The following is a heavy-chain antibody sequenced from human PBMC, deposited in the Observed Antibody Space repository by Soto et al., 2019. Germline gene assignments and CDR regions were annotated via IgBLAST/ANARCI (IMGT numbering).Heavy chain of an antibody. Sequence: LRLSCAASGFTFSSYAMSWVRQAPGKGLEWVSAISGSGGSTYYADSVKGRFTISRDNSKNILYLQMNSLRAEDTAIYYCARASGESYPGSRVFDSWGQGTRVTVSS. D-gene: IGHD3-10*01. J-gene: IGHJ4*02. CDR3: ARASGESYPGSRVFDS. CDR2: ISGSGGST. CDR1: GFTFSSYA. V-gene: IGHV3-23*01.